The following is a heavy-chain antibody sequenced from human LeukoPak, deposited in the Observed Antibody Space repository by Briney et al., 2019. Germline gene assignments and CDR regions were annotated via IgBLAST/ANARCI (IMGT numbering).Heavy chain of an antibody. CDR3: VRDPDALDY. J-gene: IGHJ4*02. V-gene: IGHV3-48*01. CDR2: IRSSGSPI. CDR1: GFTVSSNY. Sequence: PGGSLRLSCAASGFTVSSNYMSWVRQAPGKGLEWVSYIRSSGSPIYYANSVKGRFTISRDNAKNSVYLQMNSLRVEDTAVYYCVRDPDALDYWGQGTLVTVSS.